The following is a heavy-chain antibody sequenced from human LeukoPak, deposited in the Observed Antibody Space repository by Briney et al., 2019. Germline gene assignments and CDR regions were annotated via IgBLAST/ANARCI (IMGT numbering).Heavy chain of an antibody. Sequence: GASAKVSCKASGYTFTGYYMHWVRQAPGQGLEWMGWINPNSGGTNYAQKFQGRVTMTRDTSISTAYMELSRLRSDDTAVYYCARNYYDSRQNYFDYWGQGTLVTVSS. CDR1: GYTFTGYY. CDR3: ARNYYDSRQNYFDY. V-gene: IGHV1-2*02. D-gene: IGHD3-22*01. J-gene: IGHJ4*02. CDR2: INPNSGGT.